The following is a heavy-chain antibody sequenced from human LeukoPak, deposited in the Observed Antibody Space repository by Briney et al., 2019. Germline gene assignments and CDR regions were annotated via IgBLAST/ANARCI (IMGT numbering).Heavy chain of an antibody. D-gene: IGHD6-6*01. CDR3: AGVIEYSSAFDY. J-gene: IGHJ4*02. Sequence: GRSLRLSCAASGFTFSSYEMNWVPQAPGKGLEWGSYISSSGSIIYYADSVKGRFTISRDNAKTSLYLQMNMRRVENTAVYYGAGVIEYSSAFDYWGQGTLVTVSS. CDR1: GFTFSSYE. CDR2: ISSSGSII. V-gene: IGHV3-48*03.